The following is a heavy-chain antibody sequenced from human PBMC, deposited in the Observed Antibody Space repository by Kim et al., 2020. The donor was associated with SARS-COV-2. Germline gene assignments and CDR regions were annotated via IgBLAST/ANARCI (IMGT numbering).Heavy chain of an antibody. Sequence: SETLSLTCTVSGGSISSGGYYWSWIRQHPGKGLEWIGYIYYSGSTYYNPSLKSRVTISVDTSKNQFSLKLSSVTAADTAVYYCARSVRSWPNYDYWGQGTLVTVSS. CDR2: IYYSGST. J-gene: IGHJ4*02. D-gene: IGHD6-13*01. CDR3: ARSVRSWPNYDY. CDR1: GGSISSGGYY. V-gene: IGHV4-31*03.